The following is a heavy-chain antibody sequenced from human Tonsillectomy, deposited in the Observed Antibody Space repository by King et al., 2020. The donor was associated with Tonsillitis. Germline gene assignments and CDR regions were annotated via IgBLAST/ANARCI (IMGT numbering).Heavy chain of an antibody. Sequence: QLQEWGPGLVKPSETLSLTCTVSGGSISSYYWSWIRQPPGKGLEWIGYNYYSGSTNYNPSLKSRVTMSVDTSKNQFTLKLSSVTAADTAVYYCASKGLIAAAATHTGFDYWGQGTLVTVSS. J-gene: IGHJ4*02. V-gene: IGHV4-59*08. CDR2: NYYSGST. D-gene: IGHD6-13*01. CDR3: ASKGLIAAAATHTGFDY. CDR1: GGSISSYY.